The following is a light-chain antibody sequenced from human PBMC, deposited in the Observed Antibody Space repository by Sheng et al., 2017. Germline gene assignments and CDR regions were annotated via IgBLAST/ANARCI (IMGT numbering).Light chain of an antibody. CDR3: QHYGNSKWT. V-gene: IGKV3-20*01. Sequence: DIVLTQSPGTLSLSPGERATLSCRASQSISSSHLAWYQQKPGQAPRLLIYGASNRATGIPDRFSGSGSGTDFTLTISRLEPEDFAVYYCQHYGNSKWTFGQGTKVEFK. J-gene: IGKJ1*01. CDR1: QSISSSH. CDR2: GAS.